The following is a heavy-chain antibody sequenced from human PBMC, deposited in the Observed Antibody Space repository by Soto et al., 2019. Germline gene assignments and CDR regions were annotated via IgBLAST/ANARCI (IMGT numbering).Heavy chain of an antibody. D-gene: IGHD4-4*01. CDR3: EKGKAALMTTPYYYYGMDV. V-gene: IGHV3-23*01. CDR1: GFTFSSYA. Sequence: GGSLRLSCAASGFTFSSYAMSWVRQAPGKGLEWVSAISGSGGSTYYADSVKGRFTISRDNSKNPLYLQMNSLRAEDTAVYYCEKGKAALMTTPYYYYGMDVWGQGTTVTVSS. J-gene: IGHJ6*02. CDR2: ISGSGGST.